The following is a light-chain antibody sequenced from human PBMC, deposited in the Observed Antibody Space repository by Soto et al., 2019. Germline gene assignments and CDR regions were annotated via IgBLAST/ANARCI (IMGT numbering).Light chain of an antibody. CDR1: LPISNY. V-gene: IGKV1-27*01. Sequence: QMTQSPSSLSAYVGDIVTITSRSSLPISNYLACYQQKPGKIPNLLIYAASTLQAGVPSRFSGSGSGTDFTLIISSLQPEDVAAYYCQKYNSAPLTCGGGTKVDIK. CDR3: QKYNSAPLT. J-gene: IGKJ4*01. CDR2: AAS.